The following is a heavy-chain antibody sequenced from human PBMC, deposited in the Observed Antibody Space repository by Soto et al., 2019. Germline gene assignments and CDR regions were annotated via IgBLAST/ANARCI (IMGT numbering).Heavy chain of an antibody. CDR1: GFTFSSYD. V-gene: IGHV3-13*01. CDR2: IGVAGDT. CDR3: TSGGWGSSWYEGGSRIDY. J-gene: IGHJ4*02. D-gene: IGHD6-13*01. Sequence: EVQLVESGGGLVQPGGSLRLSCAASGFTFSSYDMHWVRQVARKGLEWVSAIGVAGDTYYPDSVKGRFTISRENAKNSLYLQMNSLRAEDTAVYYRTSGGWGSSWYEGGSRIDYWGQGTLVTVSS.